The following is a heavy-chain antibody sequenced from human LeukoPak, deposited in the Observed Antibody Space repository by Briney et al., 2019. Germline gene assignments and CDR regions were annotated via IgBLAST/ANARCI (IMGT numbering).Heavy chain of an antibody. CDR3: ARGLSSSSWYADY. CDR2: IWYDGSNK. CDR1: GFTFSSYG. V-gene: IGHV3-33*01. Sequence: PGGSLRLSCAASGFTFSSYGMHWVRQAPGKGLEWVAVIWYDGSNKYYADSVKGRFTISRDNSKNTLYLQMNSLRAEDTAVYYCARGLSSSSWYADYWGQGTLVTVSS. J-gene: IGHJ4*02. D-gene: IGHD6-13*01.